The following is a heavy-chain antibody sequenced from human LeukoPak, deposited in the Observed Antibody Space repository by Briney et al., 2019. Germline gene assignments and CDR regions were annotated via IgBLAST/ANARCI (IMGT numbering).Heavy chain of an antibody. Sequence: GGSLRLSCAAFGFTFSSYEMNWVRQAPGKGLEWVSYISSSGSTIYYADSVKGRFTISRDNAKNSLYLQMNSLRAEDTAVYYCARGDSSGYYSQSYYFDYWGQGTLVTVSS. D-gene: IGHD3-22*01. J-gene: IGHJ4*02. V-gene: IGHV3-48*03. CDR2: ISSSGSTI. CDR3: ARGDSSGYYSQSYYFDY. CDR1: GFTFSSYE.